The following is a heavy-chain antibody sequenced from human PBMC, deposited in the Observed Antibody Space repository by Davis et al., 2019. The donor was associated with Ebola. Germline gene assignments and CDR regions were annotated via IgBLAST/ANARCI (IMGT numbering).Heavy chain of an antibody. CDR1: GGTFTNYA. CDR2: IIPVVDTK. CDR3: SEQGFSGYNYFDS. V-gene: IGHV1-69*04. Sequence: AASVKVSCKTSGGTFTNYAVNWVRQAPGQGLEWMGRIIPVVDTKDYAQKFQGRVTITADKSTVTAYLKLSSLRSEDTAVYYCSEQGFSGYNYFDSWGQGTLVTVSS. J-gene: IGHJ4*02. D-gene: IGHD5-12*01.